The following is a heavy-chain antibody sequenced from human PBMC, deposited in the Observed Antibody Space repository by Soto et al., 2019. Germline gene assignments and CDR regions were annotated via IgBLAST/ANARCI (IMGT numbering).Heavy chain of an antibody. Sequence: PSQTLSLTCAISGDSVSSNSAAWNWIRQSPSRGLEWLGRTYYRSKWYNDYAVSVKSRITINPDTSKNQFSLQLNSVTPEDTAVYYCARDRGGYCSSTSCYHYYYYGMDVWGQGTTVTVSS. CDR2: TYYRSKWYN. CDR1: GDSVSSNSAA. D-gene: IGHD2-2*01. V-gene: IGHV6-1*01. J-gene: IGHJ6*02. CDR3: ARDRGGYCSSTSCYHYYYYGMDV.